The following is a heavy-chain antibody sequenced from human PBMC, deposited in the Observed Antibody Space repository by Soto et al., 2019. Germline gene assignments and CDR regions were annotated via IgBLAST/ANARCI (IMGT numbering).Heavy chain of an antibody. Sequence: SETLSLTCTVSGGSISSSSYYWGWIRQPPGKGLEWIGSIYYSGSTYYNPSLKSRVTIPVDTSKNQFSLKLSSVTAADTAVYYCARRLYYYDSSGQNWFDPWGQGTLVTVSS. V-gene: IGHV4-39*01. CDR3: ARRLYYYDSSGQNWFDP. CDR1: GGSISSSSYY. CDR2: IYYSGST. J-gene: IGHJ5*02. D-gene: IGHD3-22*01.